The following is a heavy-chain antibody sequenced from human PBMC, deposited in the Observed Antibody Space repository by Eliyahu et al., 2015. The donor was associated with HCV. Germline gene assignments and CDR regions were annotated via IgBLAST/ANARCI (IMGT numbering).Heavy chain of an antibody. J-gene: IGHJ4*02. D-gene: IGHD3-3*01. CDR2: INPHSGGT. CDR1: GYTFTGYY. CDR3: AGGRGNDFWSGTDY. Sequence: QVQLVQSGAEVKKPGASVKVSCKTSGYTFTGYYIQWVRQAPGQGLEWMGWINPHSGGTHYAPKFQGRVSMTRDTSINSIYMELKRLRSDDTAVYFCAGGRGNDFWSGTDYWGQGTLVTVSS. V-gene: IGHV1-2*02.